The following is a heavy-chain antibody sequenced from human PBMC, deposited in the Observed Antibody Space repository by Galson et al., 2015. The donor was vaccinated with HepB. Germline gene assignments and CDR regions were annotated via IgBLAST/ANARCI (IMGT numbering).Heavy chain of an antibody. J-gene: IGHJ6*03. CDR3: ARGDNPDYGDYASAYYYMDV. CDR1: GGSFSGYY. V-gene: IGHV4-34*01. Sequence: ETLSLTCAVYGGSFSGYYWSWIRQPPGKGLEWIGEINHSGSTNYNPSLKSRVTISVDTSKNQFSLKLRSVTAADTAVYYCARGDNPDYGDYASAYYYMDVWGKGTTVTVSS. CDR2: INHSGST. D-gene: IGHD4-17*01.